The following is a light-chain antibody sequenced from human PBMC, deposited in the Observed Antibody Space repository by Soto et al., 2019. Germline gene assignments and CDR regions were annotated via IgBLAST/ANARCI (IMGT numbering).Light chain of an antibody. Sequence: QSALTQPPSASGSPGQSVTISCTGTSSDVGGYNYVSWYQQHPGKVPKLMIYEVTKRPSGVPDRFSGSKSGNTASLPVSGLQAEDEADDYCSSYAGSNILVFGGGNKLTVL. CDR1: SSDVGGYNY. CDR3: SSYAGSNILV. J-gene: IGLJ3*02. V-gene: IGLV2-8*01. CDR2: EVT.